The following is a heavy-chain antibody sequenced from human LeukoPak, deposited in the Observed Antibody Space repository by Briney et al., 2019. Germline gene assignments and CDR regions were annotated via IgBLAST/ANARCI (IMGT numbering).Heavy chain of an antibody. CDR1: GFTFSSYA. J-gene: IGHJ6*03. CDR3: ASVPSLGYYMDV. D-gene: IGHD2-2*01. Sequence: PGGSLRLSCAASGFTFSSYAMSWVRQAPGKGLEWVSSISSSSSYIYYADSVKGRFTISRDNAKNSLYLQMNSLRAEDTAVYYCASVPSLGYYMDVWGKGTTVTVSS. CDR2: ISSSSSYI. V-gene: IGHV3-21*01.